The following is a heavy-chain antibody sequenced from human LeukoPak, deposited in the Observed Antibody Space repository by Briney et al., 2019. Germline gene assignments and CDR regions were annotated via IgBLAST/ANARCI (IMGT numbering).Heavy chain of an antibody. CDR3: AREGNYIVFDY. CDR2: ISSSGSTI. D-gene: IGHD1-7*01. CDR1: GFTFSSYE. J-gene: IGHJ4*02. V-gene: IGHV3-48*03. Sequence: GGSLRLSCAASGFTFSSYEINWVRQAPGKGPEWVSYISSSGSTIYYADSVKGRFTISRDNAKNSLYLQMNSLRAEDTAVCYCAREGNYIVFDYWGQGTLVTVSS.